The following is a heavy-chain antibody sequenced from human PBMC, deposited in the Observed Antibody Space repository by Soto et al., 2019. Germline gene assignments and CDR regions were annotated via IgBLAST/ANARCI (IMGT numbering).Heavy chain of an antibody. V-gene: IGHV1-46*01. CDR2: INPNSGGT. J-gene: IGHJ5*02. CDR1: GYTFTAYY. Sequence: ASVKVCCKASGYTFTAYYIHWVRQAPGQGPEWMGRINPNSGGTSYAQKFQGRVTMPRDSSTSTVYMELSSLRSEDTAVYYCARGRDYRNWFDPWGQGTLVTVSS. D-gene: IGHD4-4*01. CDR3: ARGRDYRNWFDP.